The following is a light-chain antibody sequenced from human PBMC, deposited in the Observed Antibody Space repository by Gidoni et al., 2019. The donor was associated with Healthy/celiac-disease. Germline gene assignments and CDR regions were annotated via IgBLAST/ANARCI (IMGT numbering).Light chain of an antibody. CDR2: AAS. CDR3: QQSYSTPWT. J-gene: IGKJ1*01. V-gene: IGKV1-39*01. Sequence: DIQMTQSPSSLSASVGDRVTITCRASQSISSYLHWYQQKPGKAPNLLIYAASSLQSGVPSRFSGSGSGTDFTLTISSLQPEDFVTYYCQQSYSTPWTFGQGTKVEVK. CDR1: QSISSY.